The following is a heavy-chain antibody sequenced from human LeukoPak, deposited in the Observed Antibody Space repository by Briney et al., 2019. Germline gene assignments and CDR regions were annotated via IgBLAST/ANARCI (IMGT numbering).Heavy chain of an antibody. CDR2: INHNGGT. D-gene: IGHD3-9*01. J-gene: IGHJ6*03. Sequence: SETLSLTCAVYGGSFSDYSWTWIRQAPGEGLEWIGEINHNGGTNHNPSLVSRVIMSVDTSKNQFSLKVSSVTAADTAVYYCARVAYRYSINDWSRTGLGAYATKYYYYMDVWGKGTRVTVSS. V-gene: IGHV4-34*01. CDR3: ARVAYRYSINDWSRTGLGAYATKYYYYMDV. CDR1: GGSFSDYS.